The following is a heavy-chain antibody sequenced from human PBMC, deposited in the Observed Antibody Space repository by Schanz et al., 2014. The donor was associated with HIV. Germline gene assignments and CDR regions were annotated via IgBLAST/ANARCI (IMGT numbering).Heavy chain of an antibody. CDR3: ARAPPRDSSGYYYPDY. J-gene: IGHJ4*02. CDR1: GYTFTNYF. Sequence: QVQLVQSGAEVKKPGASVKVSCKASGYTFTNYFIHWVRQAPGQGLEWMGWINPNSGDTDYAQNFQGRVTMTRHTSMTTFYMDLSRVTSDDTAIYFCARAPPRDSSGYYYPDYWGQGTLVTVSS. D-gene: IGHD3-22*01. CDR2: INPNSGDT. V-gene: IGHV1-2*02.